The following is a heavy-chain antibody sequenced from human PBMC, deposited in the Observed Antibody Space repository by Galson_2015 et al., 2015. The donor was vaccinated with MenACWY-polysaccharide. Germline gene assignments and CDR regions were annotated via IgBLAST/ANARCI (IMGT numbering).Heavy chain of an antibody. J-gene: IGHJ4*02. CDR3: AKDRSSGTSWYLIDD. Sequence: SLRLSCAASGFTFSDYGMSWFRQAPGKGLEWVAGFPSSGSRPYYADSVRGRFSVSRDNSDNTLYLQMNSLRAEDTAMYYCAKDRSSGTSWYLIDDWGQGTVVTVSS. V-gene: IGHV3-23*01. CDR1: GFTFSDYG. D-gene: IGHD6-19*01. CDR2: FPSSGSRP.